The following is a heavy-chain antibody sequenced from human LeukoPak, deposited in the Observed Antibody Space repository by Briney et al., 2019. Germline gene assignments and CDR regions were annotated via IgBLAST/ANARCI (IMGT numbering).Heavy chain of an antibody. V-gene: IGHV3-21*01. D-gene: IGHD3-10*01. CDR3: AAPISSYYYGSGRYPPDY. J-gene: IGHJ4*02. Sequence: GGSLRLSCAASGFTFSSYSMNWVRQAPGKGLEWVSSISSSSSYIYYADSVKGRFTISRDNAKSSLYLQMNSLRAEDTAVYYCAAPISSYYYGSGRYPPDYWGQGTLVTVSS. CDR1: GFTFSSYS. CDR2: ISSSSSYI.